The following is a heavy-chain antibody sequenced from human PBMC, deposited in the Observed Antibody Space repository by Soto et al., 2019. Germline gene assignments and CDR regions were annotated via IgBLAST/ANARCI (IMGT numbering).Heavy chain of an antibody. CDR1: GYTITNYG. CDR3: ARGVGSGSYYNQYNWFDP. V-gene: IGHV1-18*01. J-gene: IGHJ5*02. Sequence: ASVKVSCKASGYTITNYGISWVRQAPGQGFEWMGWINVYNGNTKYAQKVQGRVTMTTDTSTSTAYMELRSLRSDDTAVYYCARGVGSGSYYNQYNWFDPWGQGTLVTSP. CDR2: INVYNGNT. D-gene: IGHD3-10*01.